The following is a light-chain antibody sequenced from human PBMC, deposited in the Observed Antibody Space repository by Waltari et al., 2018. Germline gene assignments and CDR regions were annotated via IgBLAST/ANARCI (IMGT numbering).Light chain of an antibody. V-gene: IGKV3-20*01. CDR3: QQYGSALT. Sequence: EIVLTQSPGTLSLSTGEGATLSCRASQSVSTTLAWYKQKPGQAPRLLIYGASVRAAGIPDRFSGSGSGTDFTLTISRLEPEDFAVYYCQQYGSALTFGGGTKVEIK. CDR2: GAS. J-gene: IGKJ4*01. CDR1: QSVSTT.